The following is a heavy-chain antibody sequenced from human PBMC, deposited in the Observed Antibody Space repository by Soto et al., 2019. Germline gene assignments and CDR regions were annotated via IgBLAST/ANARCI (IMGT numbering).Heavy chain of an antibody. Sequence: EVQLVESGGGLVKPGGSLRLSCAASGFNFNSYTINWVRQAPGKRLEWLSSISSSGYIFSTDSVRGRFTISRDNAKNSVYLQINSLRAEDTALYFCARDCSGGSCYPGMDVWGQGTTVTVSS. CDR2: ISSSGYI. CDR3: ARDCSGGSCYPGMDV. D-gene: IGHD2-15*01. CDR1: GFNFNSYT. J-gene: IGHJ6*02. V-gene: IGHV3-21*01.